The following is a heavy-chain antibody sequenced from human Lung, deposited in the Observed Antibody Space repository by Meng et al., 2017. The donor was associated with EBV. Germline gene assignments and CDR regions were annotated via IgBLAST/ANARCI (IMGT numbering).Heavy chain of an antibody. CDR1: CYTFGSYG. D-gene: IGHD2-15*01. Sequence: QVQLVQSGAEVQKPGASVRVSCKASCYTFGSYGICWVRQAPGRGLEWMGWFVNYVDTYPAPKFQGRVTMTTDTHTNTAFMELRSLTSDDTAVYYCASGTPGRSYCDYWGQGTLVTVSS. V-gene: IGHV1-18*01. J-gene: IGHJ4*02. CDR2: FVNYVDT. CDR3: ASGTPGRSYCDY.